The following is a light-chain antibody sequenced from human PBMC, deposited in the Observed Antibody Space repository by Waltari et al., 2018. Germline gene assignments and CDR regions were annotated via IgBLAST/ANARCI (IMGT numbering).Light chain of an antibody. CDR3: QQIYIPPYT. CDR1: QSISGY. J-gene: IGKJ2*01. Sequence: DIQMTQSPSSLSASVGDRVTITCRASQSISGYLNWFQQKPGKAPNLLIYGTSTLQSGVPASFSGSGSGTDFTLTISSLQPEDFATYYCQQIYIPPYTFGQVTKLDIK. V-gene: IGKV1-39*01. CDR2: GTS.